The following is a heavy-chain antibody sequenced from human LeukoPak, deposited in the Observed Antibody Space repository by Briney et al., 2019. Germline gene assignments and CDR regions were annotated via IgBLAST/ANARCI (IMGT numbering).Heavy chain of an antibody. V-gene: IGHV6-1*01. CDR1: GDSVSSNDAA. D-gene: IGHD5-18*01. J-gene: IGHJ4*02. Sequence: SQTLSLTCAISGDSVSSNDAAWNWIRQSPSRGLEWLGRTLYRSKWSYDYVVSMRSRITINPDTSKNQFSLQLSSVTPEDTAVYYCAGTAYRGYSYGVGYWGQGTLVTVSS. CDR3: AGTAYRGYSYGVGY. CDR2: TLYRSKWSY.